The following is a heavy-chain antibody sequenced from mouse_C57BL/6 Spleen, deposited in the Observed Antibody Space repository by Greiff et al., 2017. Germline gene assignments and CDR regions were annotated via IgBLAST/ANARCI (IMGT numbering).Heavy chain of an antibody. D-gene: IGHD1-1*01. CDR2: IHPNSGST. J-gene: IGHJ1*03. CDR1: GYTFTSYW. Sequence: QVQLQQPGAELVKPGASVKLSCKASGYTFTSYWMHWVKQRPGQGLEWIGMIHPNSGSTNYNEKFKSKATLTADTSSSTAYMQLSSLTSEDSAVYYGAREGYYYGSSYGYFDVWGTGTTVTVSS. V-gene: IGHV1-64*01. CDR3: AREGYYYGSSYGYFDV.